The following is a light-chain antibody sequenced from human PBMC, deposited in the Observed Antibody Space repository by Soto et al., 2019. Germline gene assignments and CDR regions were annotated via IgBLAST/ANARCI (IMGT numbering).Light chain of an antibody. J-gene: IGKJ2*01. CDR3: LQDYNYPYT. CDR1: QGIKND. CDR2: AAS. V-gene: IGKV1-6*01. Sequence: AIQMTQSPSSLSASVGDRVTITCRASQGIKNDVAWYQQKPGKAPKLLIYAASSLHSGVPPRFSVSGSGTDFTLTISSLQPEDFATYFCLQDYNYPYTVGQGTKVDIK.